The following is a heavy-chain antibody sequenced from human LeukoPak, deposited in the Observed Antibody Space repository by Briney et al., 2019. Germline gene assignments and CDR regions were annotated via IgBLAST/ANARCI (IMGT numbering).Heavy chain of an antibody. Sequence: GRSLRLSCAASGFTFSSYGMHWVRQAPGKGLEWVGVISYDGSNKYYADSVKGRFTISRDNSKNTLYLQMNSLRAEDTAVYYCAKDPNLYGDYYFDYWGQGTLVTVSS. D-gene: IGHD4-17*01. CDR3: AKDPNLYGDYYFDY. J-gene: IGHJ4*02. CDR1: GFTFSSYG. CDR2: ISYDGSNK. V-gene: IGHV3-30*18.